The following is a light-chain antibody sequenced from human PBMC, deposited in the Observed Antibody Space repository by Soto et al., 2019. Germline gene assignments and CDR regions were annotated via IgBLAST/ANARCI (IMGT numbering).Light chain of an antibody. CDR2: GAS. V-gene: IGKV3-20*01. J-gene: IGKJ1*01. CDR3: QQYGSSLRA. Sequence: IVLTQSPGTLSLSPGERTTLSCRASQSISRYLAWYQQKPGQGPRLLIYGASTRATGIPARFSGSGSGTEFTLTISRLEPEDFAVYYCQQYGSSLRAFGQGTKV. CDR1: QSISRY.